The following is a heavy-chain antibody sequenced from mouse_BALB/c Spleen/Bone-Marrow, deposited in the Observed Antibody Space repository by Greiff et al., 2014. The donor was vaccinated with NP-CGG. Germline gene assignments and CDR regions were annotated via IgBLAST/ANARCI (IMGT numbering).Heavy chain of an antibody. CDR2: ISSGSSTI. J-gene: IGHJ2*01. CDR3: ARSGSSSGYFDY. V-gene: IGHV5-17*02. D-gene: IGHD1-1*01. CDR1: GLTFSSFG. Sequence: EVHLVESGGGLVQPGGSRKLSCAASGLTFSSFGMHWVRQAPEKGLEWVAYISSGSSTIYYADTVMGRFTISRDNPKNTLFLQMTSLRSEDTAMYYCARSGSSSGYFDYWGQGTTLTVSS.